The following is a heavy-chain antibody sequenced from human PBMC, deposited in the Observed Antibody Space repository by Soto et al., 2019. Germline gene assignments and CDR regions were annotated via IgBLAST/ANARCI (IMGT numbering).Heavy chain of an antibody. CDR1: GFTFSSYG. J-gene: IGHJ4*02. CDR2: ISYDGSNK. CDR3: AKDLGDY. Sequence: QVQLVESGGGVVQPGRSLRLSCAASGFTFSSYGMHWVRQAPGKGLEWVAVISYDGSNKYYADSVKGRFTISRDNSKNTLYLHMNSLRAEDTAVYYCAKDLGDYWGQGTLVTVSS. V-gene: IGHV3-30*18.